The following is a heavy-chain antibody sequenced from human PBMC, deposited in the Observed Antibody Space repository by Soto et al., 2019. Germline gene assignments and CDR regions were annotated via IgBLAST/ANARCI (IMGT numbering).Heavy chain of an antibody. J-gene: IGHJ3*02. D-gene: IGHD4-17*01. CDR1: GGTFSSYA. Sequence: QVQLVQSGAEVKKPGSSVKVSCKASGGTFSSYAISWVRQAPGQGLEWMGGSNPIFGTANYAQKIQGRVAINEDEYTSTAYMELWRLRYEYTAVCYCASEQSYGCPDAFDIWGQGTMVTVSS. CDR2: SNPIFGTA. V-gene: IGHV1-69*12. CDR3: ASEQSYGCPDAFDI.